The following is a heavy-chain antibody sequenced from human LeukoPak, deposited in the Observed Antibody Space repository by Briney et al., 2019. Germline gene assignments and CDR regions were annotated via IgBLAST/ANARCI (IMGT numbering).Heavy chain of an antibody. CDR1: GGSISGYS. CDR3: ARGHLGLSP. Sequence: SETLSLTCTVSGGSISGYSWTWIRQPPGQGLEWIGYFHNSRTTSYNPSLTGRVIISVDTAMNQISLKLNSVTAADTAVYYCARGHLGLSPWGQGTLVTVSS. J-gene: IGHJ5*02. D-gene: IGHD3-10*01. V-gene: IGHV4-59*01. CDR2: FHNSRTT.